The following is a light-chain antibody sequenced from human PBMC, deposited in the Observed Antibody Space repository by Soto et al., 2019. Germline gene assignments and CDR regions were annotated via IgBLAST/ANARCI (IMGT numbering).Light chain of an antibody. CDR1: QSVSSY. Sequence: EIVLTQSPATLSLSPGERATLSCRASQSVSSYLAWYQLKPGQAPRLLIYDASNRATGIPARFSGSGSGTDFTLTISSLEPEDFAVYYCQQRSNWPPLTFGGGTKAEIK. CDR3: QQRSNWPPLT. J-gene: IGKJ4*01. CDR2: DAS. V-gene: IGKV3-11*01.